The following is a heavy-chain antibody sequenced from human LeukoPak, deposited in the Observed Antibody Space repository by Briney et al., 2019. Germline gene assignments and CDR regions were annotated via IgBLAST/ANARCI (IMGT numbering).Heavy chain of an antibody. Sequence: PGGSLRLSCAASGFTFSSYAMSWVRQAPGKGLEWVSAISGSGGSTYYADSVKGRFTISRDNSKNTLYLQMNSLRAEDTAVYYCAKDRVGDYDFWSGSYWYFDLWGRGTLVTVSS. CDR1: GFTFSSYA. CDR2: ISGSGGST. CDR3: AKDRVGDYDFWSGSYWYFDL. D-gene: IGHD3-3*01. V-gene: IGHV3-23*01. J-gene: IGHJ2*01.